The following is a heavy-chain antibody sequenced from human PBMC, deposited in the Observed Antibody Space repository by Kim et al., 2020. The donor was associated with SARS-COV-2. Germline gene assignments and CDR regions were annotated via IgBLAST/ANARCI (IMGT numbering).Heavy chain of an antibody. J-gene: IGHJ4*02. Sequence: GGSLRLSCAASGFTFSSYWMHWVRHAPGKGLVWVSRINGDGSSTNYADSVKGRFSISRDNAKNTLYLQMNSLRAEDTAVYYCARGVKVSGSQFDYWGQGTLVTVSS. CDR2: INGDGSST. CDR3: ARGVKVSGSQFDY. V-gene: IGHV3-74*01. CDR1: GFTFSSYW. D-gene: IGHD1-26*01.